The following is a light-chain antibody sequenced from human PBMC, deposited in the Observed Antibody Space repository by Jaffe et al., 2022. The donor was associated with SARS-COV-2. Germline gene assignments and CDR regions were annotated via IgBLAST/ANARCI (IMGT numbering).Light chain of an antibody. CDR1: TSNIGYNY. V-gene: IGLV1-51*01. CDR2: GDD. CDR3: GTWDNSLSAVV. J-gene: IGLJ2*01. Sequence: QSVLTQPPSVSAAPGQKVTISCSGSTSNIGYNYVSWYQHLPGTAPKLLIYGDDKRPSGIPDRFSGSKSGTSATLGITGLQTGDEADYYCGTWDNSLSAVVFGGGTKLTVL.